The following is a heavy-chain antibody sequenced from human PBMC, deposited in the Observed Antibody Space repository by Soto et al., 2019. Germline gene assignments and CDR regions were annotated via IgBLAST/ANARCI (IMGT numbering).Heavy chain of an antibody. CDR1: GFTFSTYE. D-gene: IGHD6-19*01. CDR2: ISSSSNAI. J-gene: IGHJ4*02. CDR3: ARGGSSGWFFLDY. Sequence: QPGGSLRLSCAASGFTFSTYEMYWVRQAPGKGLEWVSYISSSSNAIYYGDSVKGRFTISRDNAKNSLHLRMGSLRAEDTAIYYCARGGSSGWFFLDYWGQGALVTVSS. V-gene: IGHV3-48*03.